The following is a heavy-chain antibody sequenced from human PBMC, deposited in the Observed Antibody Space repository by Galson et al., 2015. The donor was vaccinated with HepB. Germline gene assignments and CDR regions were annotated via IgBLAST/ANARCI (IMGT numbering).Heavy chain of an antibody. Sequence: SLRLSCAASGFTFSSYGMHWVRQAPGKGLEWVAVISYDGSNKYYADSVKGRFTISRDNSKNTLYLQMNSLRAEDTAVYYCAKDAVGSGRRGYYYYGMDVWGQGTTVTVSS. CDR1: GFTFSSYG. CDR2: ISYDGSNK. J-gene: IGHJ6*02. D-gene: IGHD3-10*01. V-gene: IGHV3-30*18. CDR3: AKDAVGSGRRGYYYYGMDV.